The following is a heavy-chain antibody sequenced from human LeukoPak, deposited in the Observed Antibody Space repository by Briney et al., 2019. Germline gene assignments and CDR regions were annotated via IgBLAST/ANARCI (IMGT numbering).Heavy chain of an antibody. J-gene: IGHJ6*04. CDR3: AKDKARYGMDV. V-gene: IGHV3-30*18. CDR1: GFTFSSYG. Sequence: GRSLRLSCAASGFTFSSYGMHWVRQAPGKGLEWVAVISYDGSNKYYADSVKGRFTISRANSKNTLYLQMNSLRAEDTAVYYCAKDKARYGMDVWGKGTTVTVSS. CDR2: ISYDGSNK.